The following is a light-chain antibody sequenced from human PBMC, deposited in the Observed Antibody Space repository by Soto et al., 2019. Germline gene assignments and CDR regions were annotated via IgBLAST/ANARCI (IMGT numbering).Light chain of an antibody. CDR3: QQRSNWPLT. CDR1: QSVSRY. V-gene: IGKV3-11*01. J-gene: IGKJ4*01. Sequence: EIVLTQSPDTLSLSPGESATLSCRASQSVSRYLAWYQQKPGQTPRLLIYDASNRAAGIPARFSGSGSGTDFTLTISSLEPEDFAVYYCQQRSNWPLTFGGGTRWIS. CDR2: DAS.